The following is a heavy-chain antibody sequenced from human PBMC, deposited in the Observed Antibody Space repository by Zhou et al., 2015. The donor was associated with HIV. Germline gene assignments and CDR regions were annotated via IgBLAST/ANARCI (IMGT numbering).Heavy chain of an antibody. CDR2: IIPIFGTA. CDR1: GGSFSDHR. Sequence: QVQLVQSGAEVKKPGSSVRVSCKSSGGSFSDHRISWVRQAPGQGLEWMGGIIPIFGTANYAQKFQGRVTITADESTSTAYMELSSLRSEDTAVYYCARGGTSGDYVGYYYYGMDVWGQGTTVTVSS. D-gene: IGHD4-17*01. V-gene: IGHV1-69*01. J-gene: IGHJ6*02. CDR3: ARGGTSGDYVGYYYYGMDV.